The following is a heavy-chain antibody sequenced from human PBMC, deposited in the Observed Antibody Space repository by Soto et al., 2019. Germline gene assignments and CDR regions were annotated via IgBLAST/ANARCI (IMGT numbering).Heavy chain of an antibody. J-gene: IGHJ5*02. CDR2: ISAYNGNT. Sequence: GASVKVSCKASGYTFTSYGISWVRQAPGQGLEWMGWISAYNGNTNYAQKLQGRVTMTTDTSTSTAYMELRSLRSDDTAVYYCARLGYCISTSCYMVGSGGWFDPWGQGTLVTVSS. V-gene: IGHV1-18*01. CDR1: GYTFTSYG. CDR3: ARLGYCISTSCYMVGSGGWFDP. D-gene: IGHD2-2*02.